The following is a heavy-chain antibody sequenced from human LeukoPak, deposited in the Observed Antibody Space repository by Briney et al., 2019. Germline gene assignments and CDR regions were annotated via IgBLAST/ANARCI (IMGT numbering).Heavy chain of an antibody. Sequence: GASVKVSCTASGYTFTSYGISWVRQAPGQGLEWMGGIIPIFGTANYAQKFQGRVTITADESTSTAYMELSSLRSEDTAVYYCARDVVLPHGGYGLDVWGQGTTVTVPS. CDR3: ARDVVLPHGGYGLDV. J-gene: IGHJ6*02. V-gene: IGHV1-69*13. CDR1: GYTFTSYG. D-gene: IGHD2-2*01. CDR2: IIPIFGTA.